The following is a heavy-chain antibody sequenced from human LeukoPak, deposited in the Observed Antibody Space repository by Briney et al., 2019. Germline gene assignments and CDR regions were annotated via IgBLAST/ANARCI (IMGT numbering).Heavy chain of an antibody. V-gene: IGHV3-7*01. CDR3: ASWSWYYFDY. CDR2: IKQDGSEK. D-gene: IGHD6-13*01. Sequence: PGGSLRLSCAASGFTFSSCWMSWVRQAPGKGLEWVANIKQDGSEKYYVDSVKGRFTISRDNAKNSLYLQMNSLRAEDTAVYYCASWSWYYFDYWGQGTLVTVSS. J-gene: IGHJ4*02. CDR1: GFTFSSCW.